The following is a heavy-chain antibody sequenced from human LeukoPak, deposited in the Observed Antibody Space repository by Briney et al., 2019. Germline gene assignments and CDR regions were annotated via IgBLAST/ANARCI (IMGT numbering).Heavy chain of an antibody. D-gene: IGHD5-24*01. Sequence: GGSLRLSCAASGFAFNNYAMHWVRQAPGKGLEYVSAISSNGGSTYYASSVKGRFTISRDNSKNTLYLQMGSLRAEDMAVYYCARSESGRWLQLGYWGQGTLATVSS. CDR1: GFAFNNYA. CDR2: ISSNGGST. V-gene: IGHV3-64*01. J-gene: IGHJ4*02. CDR3: ARSESGRWLQLGY.